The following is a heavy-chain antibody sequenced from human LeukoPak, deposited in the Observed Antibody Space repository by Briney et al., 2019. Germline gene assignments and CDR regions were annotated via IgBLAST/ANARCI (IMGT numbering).Heavy chain of an antibody. CDR1: GFTFSSYS. CDR2: ISSSSSYI. V-gene: IGHV3-21*01. D-gene: IGHD6-13*01. CDR3: ARGSVSYSSSWLNWFDP. Sequence: GGSLRLSCAASGFTFSSYSMNWVRQAPGKGLEWVSSISSSSSYIYYADSVKGRFTISRDNAKNSLYLQMNSLRAEDTAVYYCARGSVSYSSSWLNWFDPWGQGALVTVSS. J-gene: IGHJ5*02.